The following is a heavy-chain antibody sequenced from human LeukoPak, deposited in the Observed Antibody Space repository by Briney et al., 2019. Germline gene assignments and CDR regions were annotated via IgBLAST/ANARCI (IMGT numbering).Heavy chain of an antibody. CDR3: ARGHYDVLAASYKWTPDY. D-gene: IGHD3-9*01. CDR2: ITSGGDYI. Sequence: PGGSLRLSCAASGFTINTFNMNWVRQAPGKGLEWVSSITSGGDYIYYADSVKGRFTTSRDNAKNSLSLQLNSLRVEDTAAYYCARGHYDVLAASYKWTPDYWGQGTLVTVSS. J-gene: IGHJ4*02. V-gene: IGHV3-21*01. CDR1: GFTINTFN.